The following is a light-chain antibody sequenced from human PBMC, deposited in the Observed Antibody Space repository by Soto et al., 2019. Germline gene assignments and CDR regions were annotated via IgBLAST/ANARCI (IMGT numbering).Light chain of an antibody. CDR2: DVS. Sequence: QSVLTQPASVSGSPGQSITISCTGSSSDVGVYNYVSWYQQHPGKAPKLIIYDVSNRPSGVSNRFSGSKSGNTASLTISGLQAEGEADYYCSSYTSSSTVVFGGGTKVTVL. V-gene: IGLV2-14*01. CDR1: SSDVGVYNY. CDR3: SSYTSSSTVV. J-gene: IGLJ2*01.